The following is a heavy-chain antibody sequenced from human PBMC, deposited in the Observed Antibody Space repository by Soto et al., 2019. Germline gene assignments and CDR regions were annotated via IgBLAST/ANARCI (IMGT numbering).Heavy chain of an antibody. D-gene: IGHD3-16*02. CDR1: GFSFSVYW. CDR2: IKEDGSEM. J-gene: IGHJ4*02. V-gene: IGHV3-7*01. CDR3: ARSHNRALDY. Sequence: EVQLLESGGGLVQPGGSLRLSCAASGFSFSVYWMRWVRQAPGKGLEWVASIKEDGSEMSYVDSVKGRFTISRDSARNSLNLQMNSLRAEDTAVYFCARSHNRALDYWGQGVVVTVSS.